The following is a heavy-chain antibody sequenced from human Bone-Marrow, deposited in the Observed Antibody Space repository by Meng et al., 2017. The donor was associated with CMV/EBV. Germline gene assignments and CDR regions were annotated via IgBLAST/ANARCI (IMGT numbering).Heavy chain of an antibody. Sequence: ASVKVSCKASGYTFTSYDINWVRQATGQGLEWMGWMNPNSGNTGYAQKFQGRVTMTRNTSISTAYMELSSLRSEDTAVYYCASRDGYNDPLDYWGQGTLVTGSS. CDR3: ASRDGYNDPLDY. J-gene: IGHJ4*02. CDR2: MNPNSGNT. D-gene: IGHD5-24*01. V-gene: IGHV1-8*01. CDR1: GYTFTSYD.